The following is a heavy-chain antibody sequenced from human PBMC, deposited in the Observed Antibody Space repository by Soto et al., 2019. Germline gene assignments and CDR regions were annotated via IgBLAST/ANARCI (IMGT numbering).Heavy chain of an antibody. CDR3: AKDREWELLLAFDI. D-gene: IGHD1-26*01. Sequence: EVQLLESGGGLVQPGGSLRLSCAASGFTFNTYAMSWVHQAPGKGLEWVSAISGSGGSTYYADSVKGRFTISRDNSKNTLYLQMNSLRAEDTAVYYCAKDREWELLLAFDIWGQGTMVTVSS. V-gene: IGHV3-23*01. CDR1: GFTFNTYA. CDR2: ISGSGGST. J-gene: IGHJ3*02.